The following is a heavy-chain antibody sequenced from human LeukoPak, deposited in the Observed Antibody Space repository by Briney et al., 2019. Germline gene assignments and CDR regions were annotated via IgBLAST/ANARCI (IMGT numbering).Heavy chain of an antibody. D-gene: IGHD1-26*01. CDR3: ARSPGSGSYLRYFDY. CDR1: GYTFNNHY. V-gene: IGHV1-46*02. Sequence: ASVKVSCKASGYTFNNHYMYWVRQAPGQGLEWMGVINPSGGSTSYAQKFQGRVTMTRDTSTRTVYMEVNSLRSEDTAVYYCARSPGSGSYLRYFDYWGQGTLVTVSS. CDR2: INPSGGST. J-gene: IGHJ4*02.